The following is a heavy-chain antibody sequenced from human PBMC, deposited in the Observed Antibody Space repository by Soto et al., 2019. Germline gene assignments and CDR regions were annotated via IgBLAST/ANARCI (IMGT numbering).Heavy chain of an antibody. CDR3: TRADYYDRDGNRFDY. CDR2: INPTGGST. Sequence: QVQLVQSGAEVKKPGASVKVSCEASGYTFINYYIHWVRQAPRQGLEWMGIINPTGGSTSYTQKFQGRDTITRDTCTTTVHKGMSSLRSDDTAVYYCTRADYYDRDGNRFDYCGLGTLVTVSS. J-gene: IGHJ4*02. D-gene: IGHD3-22*01. CDR1: GYTFINYY. V-gene: IGHV1-46*01.